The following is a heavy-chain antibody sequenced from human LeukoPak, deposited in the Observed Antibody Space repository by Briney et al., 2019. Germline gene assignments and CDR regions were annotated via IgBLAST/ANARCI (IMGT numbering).Heavy chain of an antibody. V-gene: IGHV1-2*02. CDR3: GLTSVVATMHPPFLDY. J-gene: IGHJ4*02. CDR1: GYTFTRYY. Sequence: ASVEVSCKASGYTFTRYYMHWVRQAPGQGLEWMGWISPNSGGTNYAQKFQGRVTMTRDTSITTAYMELSSLRSDDTAVYYCGLTSVVATMHPPFLDYWGQGTLVTVSS. CDR2: ISPNSGGT. D-gene: IGHD5-12*01.